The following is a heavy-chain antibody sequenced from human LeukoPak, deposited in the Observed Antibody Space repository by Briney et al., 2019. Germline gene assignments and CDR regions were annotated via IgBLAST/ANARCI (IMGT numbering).Heavy chain of an antibody. CDR1: GITFSSYS. V-gene: IGHV3-7*03. CDR3: ARDMRYYFDY. CDR2: IKQDGSEK. Sequence: PGGSLRLSCGASGITFSSYSMNWVRQAPGKGLEWVANIKQDGSEKYYVDSVKGRFTISRDNAKNSLYLRMNSLRAEDTAVYYCARDMRYYFDYWGQGTLVTVSS. J-gene: IGHJ4*02.